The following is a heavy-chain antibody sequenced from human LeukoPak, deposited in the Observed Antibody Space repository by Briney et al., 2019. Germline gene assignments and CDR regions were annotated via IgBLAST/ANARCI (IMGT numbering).Heavy chain of an antibody. Sequence: PGGSLRLSCAASGFTFSSDSMNWVRQAPGQGLELVSSISSSSRYVYYAGSVKGRFTISRDDTHNSLYLQMNSLIAEDMAVFYCARDLMRASTEYFHHWGQGRMVTVSS. CDR1: GFTFSSDS. V-gene: IGHV3-21*01. CDR2: ISSSSRYV. D-gene: IGHD1-26*01. J-gene: IGHJ1*01. CDR3: ARDLMRASTEYFHH.